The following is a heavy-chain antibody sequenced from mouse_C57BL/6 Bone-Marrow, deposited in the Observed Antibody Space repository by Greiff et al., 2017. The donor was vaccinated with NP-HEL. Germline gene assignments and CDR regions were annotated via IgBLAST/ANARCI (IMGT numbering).Heavy chain of an antibody. CDR1: GYTFTSYG. J-gene: IGHJ3*01. V-gene: IGHV1-81*01. Sequence: VQLVESGAELARPGASVKLSCKASGYTFTSYGISWVKQRTGQGLEWIGEIYPRSGNTYYNEKFKGKATLTADKSSSTAYMELRSLTSEDSAVYFCARPMKMAYWGQGTLVTVSA. CDR3: ARPMKMAY. D-gene: IGHD2-3*01. CDR2: IYPRSGNT.